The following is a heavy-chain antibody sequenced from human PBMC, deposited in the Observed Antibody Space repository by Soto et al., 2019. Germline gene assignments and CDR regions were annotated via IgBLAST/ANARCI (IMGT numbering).Heavy chain of an antibody. CDR3: ARPICSGGSCEVGLDY. D-gene: IGHD2-15*01. CDR2: IYPGDSDT. CDR1: GYSFTSYW. Sequence: LGESLKISCKGSGYSFTSYWIGWVRQMPGKGLEWMGIIYPGDSDTRYSPSFQGQVTISADKSISTAYLQWSSLKASDTAMYYCARPICSGGSCEVGLDYWGQGTMVTVSS. J-gene: IGHJ4*02. V-gene: IGHV5-51*01.